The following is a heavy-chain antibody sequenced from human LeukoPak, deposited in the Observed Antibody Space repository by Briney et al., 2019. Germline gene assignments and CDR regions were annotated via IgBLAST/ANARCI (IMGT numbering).Heavy chain of an antibody. J-gene: IGHJ2*01. CDR3: ARDGEAVAGTRLPSYWYFDF. CDR2: INPNSGGT. V-gene: IGHV1-2*02. Sequence: ASVKVSCKASGYTFTGYYMHWVRQAPGQGLEWMGWINPNSGGTNYAQKFQGRVTITRDTSISTAYMELSRLRSDDTAVYYCARDGEAVAGTRLPSYWYFDFWGRGTLVTVSS. D-gene: IGHD6-19*01. CDR1: GYTFTGYY.